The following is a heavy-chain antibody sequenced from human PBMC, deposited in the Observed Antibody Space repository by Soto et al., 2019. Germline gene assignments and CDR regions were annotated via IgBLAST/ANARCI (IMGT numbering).Heavy chain of an antibody. D-gene: IGHD4-17*01. CDR3: AKVRDYGDYVSGMDV. CDR1: GFTVSSSQ. V-gene: IGHV3-53*05. Sequence: GGSLRLSCAASGFTVSSSQMTWVRQAPGKALEWVSVIFIGGTTQYAVSVKGRFTISRDNSKNTLYLQMNSLRAEDTAVYYCAKVRDYGDYVSGMDVWGQGTTVTVSS. CDR2: IFIGGTT. J-gene: IGHJ6*02.